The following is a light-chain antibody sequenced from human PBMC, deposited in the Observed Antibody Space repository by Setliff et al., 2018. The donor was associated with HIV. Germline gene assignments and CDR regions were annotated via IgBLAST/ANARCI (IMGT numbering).Light chain of an antibody. CDR2: DNN. Sequence: QSVLTQPPSVSAAPGQKVTISCSGSTSNIGNNYVAWYQHLPGTAPKLLIYDNNKRPSGIPDRFSGSKSGTSATLGITGLQTGDEADYYCGTWDSSVSARSYVLGAGTKVTVL. V-gene: IGLV1-51*01. J-gene: IGLJ1*01. CDR3: GTWDSSVSARSYV. CDR1: TSNIGNNY.